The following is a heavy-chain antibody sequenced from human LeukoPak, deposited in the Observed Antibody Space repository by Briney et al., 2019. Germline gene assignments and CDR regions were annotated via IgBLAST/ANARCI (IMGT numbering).Heavy chain of an antibody. CDR2: IGVRT. CDR3: ATAYYYDSRGYDPLDY. V-gene: IGHV3-23*01. J-gene: IGHJ4*02. D-gene: IGHD3-22*01. CDR1: GFSITDWP. Sequence: QPGGSLRLSCAASGFSITDWPLSWVRQAPGEGLEWVSAIGVRTYYADSVKGRFTISRDNSKNTLYLQMNSLRAEDTAVYYCATAYYYDSRGYDPLDYWGQGTLVTVFS.